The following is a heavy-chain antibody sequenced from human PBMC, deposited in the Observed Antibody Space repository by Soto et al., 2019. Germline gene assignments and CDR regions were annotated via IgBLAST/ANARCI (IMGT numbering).Heavy chain of an antibody. D-gene: IGHD2-8*01. CDR2: ISYDGSNK. V-gene: IGHV3-30*18. J-gene: IGHJ6*02. Sequence: QVQLVESGGGVVQPGRSLRLSCAASGFTFSSYGMHWVRQAPGKGLEWVAVISYDGSNKYYADSVKGRFTISRDNSKNTLYLQMNSLRAEDTAVNYCAKDDRDIVLMVYAFYGMDVWGQGTTVTVSS. CDR3: AKDDRDIVLMVYAFYGMDV. CDR1: GFTFSSYG.